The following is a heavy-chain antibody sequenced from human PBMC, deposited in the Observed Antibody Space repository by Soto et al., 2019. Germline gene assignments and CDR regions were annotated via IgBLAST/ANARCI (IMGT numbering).Heavy chain of an antibody. Sequence: SETLSLTCTVSGGSISSYYWSWIRQPPGKGLEWIGYIYYSGSTNYNPSLKSRVTISVDTSKDQFSLKLSSVTAADTAVYYCARGRGSGSSFYYYGMDVWGQGTTVTVS. CDR1: GGSISSYY. J-gene: IGHJ6*02. CDR2: IYYSGST. D-gene: IGHD3-10*01. V-gene: IGHV4-59*01. CDR3: ARGRGSGSSFYYYGMDV.